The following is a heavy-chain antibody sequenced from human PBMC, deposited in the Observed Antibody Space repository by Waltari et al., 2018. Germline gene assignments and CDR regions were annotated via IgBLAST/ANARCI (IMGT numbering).Heavy chain of an antibody. D-gene: IGHD6-19*01. CDR2: ISSSSSTI. CDR3: TRDGGWDDY. V-gene: IGHV3-48*01. Sequence: EVQLVESGGGLVQPGGSLRLSCAASGFTFSSYSLNWVRQAQGKGVDWVSYISSSSSTIYYADSVKGRFTISRDNAKNSLYLQMNSLKTEDTAVYYCTRDGGWDDYWGQGTLVTVSS. J-gene: IGHJ4*02. CDR1: GFTFSSYS.